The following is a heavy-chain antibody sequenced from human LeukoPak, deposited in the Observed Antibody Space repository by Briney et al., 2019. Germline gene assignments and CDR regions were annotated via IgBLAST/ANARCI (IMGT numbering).Heavy chain of an antibody. Sequence: PSQTLSLTCTVSGGSISSGDYYWSWIRQPPGKGLEWIGYIYYSGTTYYNPSLKSRVTISVDTSKNQFSLKLTSVTAADTAVYFCARGPYGSGSYYWGQGALVTVSS. CDR1: GGSISSGDYY. D-gene: IGHD3-10*01. J-gene: IGHJ4*02. CDR2: IYYSGTT. V-gene: IGHV4-30-4*01. CDR3: ARGPYGSGSYY.